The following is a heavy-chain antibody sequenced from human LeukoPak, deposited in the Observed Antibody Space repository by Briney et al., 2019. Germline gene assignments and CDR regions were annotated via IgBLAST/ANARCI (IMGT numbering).Heavy chain of an antibody. D-gene: IGHD5-24*01. CDR3: ARGRDGYNHPFDY. CDR1: GGSISSYY. CDR2: IYYSGST. J-gene: IGHJ4*02. V-gene: IGHV4-59*01. Sequence: SETLSLTCTVSGGSISSYYWSWIRQPPGKGLEWIGYIYYSGSTNYNPSLKSRVTISVDTSKNQFSLKLSSVTAADTAVYYCARGRDGYNHPFDYWGQGTLVTVSS.